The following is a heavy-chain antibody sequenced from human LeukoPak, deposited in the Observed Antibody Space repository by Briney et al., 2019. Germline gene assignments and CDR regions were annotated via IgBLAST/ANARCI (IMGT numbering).Heavy chain of an antibody. J-gene: IGHJ4*02. CDR2: ISGSGGST. D-gene: IGHD3-10*01. Sequence: GGSLRLSCAASGFTFSSYGMSWVRQAPGKGLEWVSAISGSGGSTYYADSVKGRFTISRDNSKNTLYLQMNSLRAEDTAVYYCAKRFSLLWFGELSGDYWGQGTLVTVSS. CDR1: GFTFSSYG. V-gene: IGHV3-23*01. CDR3: AKRFSLLWFGELSGDY.